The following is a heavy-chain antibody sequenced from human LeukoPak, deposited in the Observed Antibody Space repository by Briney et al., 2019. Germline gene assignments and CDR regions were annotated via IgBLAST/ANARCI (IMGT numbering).Heavy chain of an antibody. CDR3: ARGWLAETTVVTPYNY. D-gene: IGHD4-23*01. V-gene: IGHV1-69*13. CDR1: GGTFSSYA. Sequence: SVKVSCKASGGTFSSYAISWARQAPGQGLEWMGGIIPIFGTANYAQKFQGRVTITADESTSTAYMELSSLRSEDTAVYYCARGWLAETTVVTPYNYWGQGTLVAVSS. CDR2: IIPIFGTA. J-gene: IGHJ4*02.